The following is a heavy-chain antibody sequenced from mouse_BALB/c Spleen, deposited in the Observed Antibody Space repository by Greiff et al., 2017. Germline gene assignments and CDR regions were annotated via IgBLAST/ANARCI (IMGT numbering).Heavy chain of an antibody. D-gene: IGHD1-3*01. Sequence: EVNLVESGGGLVQPGGSRKLSCAASGFTFSDYGMAWVRQAPGKGPEWVAFISNLAYSIYYADTVTGRFTISRENAKNTLYLEMSSLRSEDTAMYYCARSGNRAMDYWGQGTSVTVSS. J-gene: IGHJ4*01. CDR3: ARSGNRAMDY. CDR2: ISNLAYSI. V-gene: IGHV5-15*02. CDR1: GFTFSDYG.